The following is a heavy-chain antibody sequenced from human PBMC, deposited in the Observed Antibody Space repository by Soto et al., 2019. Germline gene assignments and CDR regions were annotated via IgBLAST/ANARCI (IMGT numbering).Heavy chain of an antibody. D-gene: IGHD3-22*01. J-gene: IGHJ4*02. CDR1: GGSISSYY. V-gene: IGHV4-4*07. CDR2: IYTSGST. CDR3: ARDYYDSSGYYRYPDY. Sequence: SETLSLTCTVSGGSISSYYWSWIRQPAGKGLEWIGRIYTSGSTNYNPSLKSRVTMSVDTSKNQFSLKLSSVTAADTAVYYCARDYYDSSGYYRYPDYWGQGTLVTVSS.